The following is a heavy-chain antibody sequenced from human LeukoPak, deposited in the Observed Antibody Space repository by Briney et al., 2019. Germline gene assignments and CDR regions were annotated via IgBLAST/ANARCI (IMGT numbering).Heavy chain of an antibody. Sequence: ASVKDSCKASGYTFTGYYMHWVRQAPGQGLEWMGWINPYSGGTKYAQKFQGRVTMTRDTSISTAYMELSRLRSDDTAMFYCVTRDGYNRDYWGQGTLVTVSS. D-gene: IGHD5-24*01. CDR1: GYTFTGYY. J-gene: IGHJ4*02. CDR3: VTRDGYNRDY. V-gene: IGHV1-2*02. CDR2: INPYSGGT.